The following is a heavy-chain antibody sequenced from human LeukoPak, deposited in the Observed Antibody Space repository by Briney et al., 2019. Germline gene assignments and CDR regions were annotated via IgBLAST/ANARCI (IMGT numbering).Heavy chain of an antibody. V-gene: IGHV3-74*01. CDR3: AREWSGFGELPDY. Sequence: GGSLRLSCAASGFTFSNHWMHWVRQAPGKGLVWVSRTKSDGSSTTYADSVKGRFTISRDNAKNTLYLQMSSLRPEDTAVYYCAREWSGFGELPDYWDQGTLVTVSS. CDR2: TKSDGSST. D-gene: IGHD3-10*01. J-gene: IGHJ4*02. CDR1: GFTFSNHW.